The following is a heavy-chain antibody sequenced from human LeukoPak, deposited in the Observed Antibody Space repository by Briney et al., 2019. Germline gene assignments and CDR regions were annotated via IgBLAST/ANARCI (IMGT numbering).Heavy chain of an antibody. V-gene: IGHV1-69*13. CDR1: GGTFSSYA. J-gene: IGHJ3*02. CDR2: IIPIFGTA. D-gene: IGHD3-10*01. Sequence: SVKVSCKASGGTFSSYAISWVRQAPGQGLEWMGGIIPIFGTANYAQKFQGRVTITADESTSTAYMELSSLRSEDTAVYYCARLSYGSGSYSDAFDIWGQGTMVTVSS. CDR3: ARLSYGSGSYSDAFDI.